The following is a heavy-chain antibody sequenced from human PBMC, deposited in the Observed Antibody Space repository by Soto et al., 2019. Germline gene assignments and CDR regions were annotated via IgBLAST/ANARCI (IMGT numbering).Heavy chain of an antibody. CDR2: INSDGSST. CDR1: GFTFSSYW. V-gene: IGHV3-74*01. Sequence: PGGSLILSCAASGFTFSSYWMHWVRQAPGKGLVWVSRINSDGSSTSYADSVKGRFTISRDNAKNTLYLQMNSLRAEDTAVYYCARDQTYYDFWSGPYYMDVWGKGTTVTVSS. CDR3: ARDQTYYDFWSGPYYMDV. J-gene: IGHJ6*03. D-gene: IGHD3-3*01.